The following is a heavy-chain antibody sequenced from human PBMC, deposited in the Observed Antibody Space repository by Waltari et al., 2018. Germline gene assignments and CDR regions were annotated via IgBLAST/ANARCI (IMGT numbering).Heavy chain of an antibody. D-gene: IGHD2-2*01. CDR3: ARQDPKYQYAMAF. Sequence: EVQLVQSGAEVKKPGESLKLSCKDSGYNFSTNWIGGVRQMPGRGLEWMGIICTDDPEVRYSPAFQCQVTISADRSINTAYLAWRSLKASDTALYFCARQDPKYQYAMAFWGQGTSVTVS. CDR1: GYNFSTNW. V-gene: IGHV5-51*01. CDR2: ICTDDPEV. J-gene: IGHJ6*02.